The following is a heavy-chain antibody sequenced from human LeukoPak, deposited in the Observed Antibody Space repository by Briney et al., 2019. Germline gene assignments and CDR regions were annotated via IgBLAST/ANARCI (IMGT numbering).Heavy chain of an antibody. CDR1: GYTFTSYD. V-gene: IGHV1-8*02. CDR2: MNPNSGNT. Sequence: ASVRVSCKASGYTFTSYDINWVRQTTGQGLEWMGWMNPNSGNTGYAQKFQGRVTMTRNTPIRTAYMELSRLRSEDTPVYYCARRLRYFDWSFDYWRQGTLVTVSS. CDR3: ARRLRYFDWSFDY. D-gene: IGHD3-9*01. J-gene: IGHJ4*02.